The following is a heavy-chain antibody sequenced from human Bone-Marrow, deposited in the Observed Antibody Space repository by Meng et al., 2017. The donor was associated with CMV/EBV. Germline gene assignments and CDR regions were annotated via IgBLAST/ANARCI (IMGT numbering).Heavy chain of an antibody. D-gene: IGHD4-17*01. V-gene: IGHV1-46*01. J-gene: IGHJ4*02. Sequence: ASVKVSCKASGYTFTSYYMHWVRQAPGQGLEWMGIINPSGGSTSYAQKFQGRVTMTRDTSTSTVYMELSSLRSEDTAVYYCARDLEIYGDSPRGFDYWGQGTLVTVSS. CDR3: ARDLEIYGDSPRGFDY. CDR1: GYTFTSYY. CDR2: INPSGGST.